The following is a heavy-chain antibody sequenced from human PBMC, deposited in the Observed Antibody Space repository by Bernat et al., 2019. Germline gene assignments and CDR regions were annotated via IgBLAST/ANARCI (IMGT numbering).Heavy chain of an antibody. CDR1: GYTFTSYG. J-gene: IGHJ4*02. V-gene: IGHV1-18*01. D-gene: IGHD4-17*01. CDR3: ARDWSKTIMTTVTTMEL. CDR2: ISAYNGNT. Sequence: QVQLVQSGAEVKKPGASVKVSCKASGYTFTSYGISWVRQAPGQGLEWMGWISAYNGNTNYAQKLQGRVTMTTDTSTSTAYMELRSLRSDDTAVYYCARDWSKTIMTTVTTMELWGQGTLVTVSS.